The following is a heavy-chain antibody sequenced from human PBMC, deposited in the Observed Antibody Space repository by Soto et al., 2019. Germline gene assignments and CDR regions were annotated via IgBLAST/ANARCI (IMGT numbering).Heavy chain of an antibody. CDR3: AKVPRRGGSYGY. CDR2: ISGSGGST. CDR1: GFTFSSYA. J-gene: IGHJ4*02. Sequence: QPGGSLRLSCAASGFTFSSYAMSWVRQSPGKGLEWVSAISGSGGSTYYADSVKGRFTISRDNSKNTLYLQMNSLRAEDTAVYYCAKVPRRGGSYGYWGQGTLVTVSS. D-gene: IGHD1-26*01. V-gene: IGHV3-23*01.